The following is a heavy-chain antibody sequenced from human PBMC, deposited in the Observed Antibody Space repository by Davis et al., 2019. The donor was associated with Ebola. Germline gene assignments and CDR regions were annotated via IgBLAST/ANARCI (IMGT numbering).Heavy chain of an antibody. CDR1: GFTFSSHW. CDR2: INGDATIT. Sequence: GESLKISCAASGFTFSSHWMHWVRQTPGTGLVWVSNINGDATITNYADSVKGRFTISRDNAKNTLYLQMNSLRVEDAGLYFCARVATDWFDPWGQGTLVTVSS. CDR3: ARVATDWFDP. J-gene: IGHJ5*02. V-gene: IGHV3-74*01.